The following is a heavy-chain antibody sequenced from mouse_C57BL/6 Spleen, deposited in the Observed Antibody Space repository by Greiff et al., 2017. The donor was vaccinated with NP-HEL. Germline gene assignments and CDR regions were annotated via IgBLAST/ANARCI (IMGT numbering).Heavy chain of an antibody. CDR3: ARAGGIRGAMDY. V-gene: IGHV1-52*01. CDR1: GYTFTSYW. J-gene: IGHJ4*01. CDR2: IDPSDSET. Sequence: QVQLQQPGAELVRPGSSVKLSCKASGYTFTSYWMHWVKQRPIQGLEWIGNIDPSDSETHYNQKFKDKATLTVDKSSSTAYMQLSSLTSEDSAVYYCARAGGIRGAMDYWGQGASVTVSS.